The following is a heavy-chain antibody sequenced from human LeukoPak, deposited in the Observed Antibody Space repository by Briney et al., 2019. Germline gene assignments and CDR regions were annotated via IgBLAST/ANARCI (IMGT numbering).Heavy chain of an antibody. CDR3: AKSKTTSWSDFDY. D-gene: IGHD2-2*01. Sequence: GGSLRLSCAASGFSFRTYAMTWVRQAPGKGLEWVSSISGSGATTYNADPLKGRFTISRDNSKNTLYLQMNSLRAEDTAVYYCAKSKTTSWSDFDYWGQGTLVTVSS. CDR1: GFSFRTYA. J-gene: IGHJ4*02. V-gene: IGHV3-23*01. CDR2: ISGSGATT.